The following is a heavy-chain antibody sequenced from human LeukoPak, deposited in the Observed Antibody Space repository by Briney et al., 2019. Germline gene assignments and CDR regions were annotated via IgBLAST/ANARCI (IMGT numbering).Heavy chain of an antibody. J-gene: IGHJ4*02. CDR1: GFTFSSYA. D-gene: IGHD4-17*01. CDR2: ISGSGGST. V-gene: IGHV3-23*01. CDR3: AEALMTTVTTPGAFDI. Sequence: PGGSLRLSCAASGFTFSSYAMSWVRQAPGKGLEWVSAISGSGGSTYYADSVKGRFTISRDNSKNTLYLQMNSLRAEDTAVYYCAEALMTTVTTPGAFDIWGQGTLVTVSS.